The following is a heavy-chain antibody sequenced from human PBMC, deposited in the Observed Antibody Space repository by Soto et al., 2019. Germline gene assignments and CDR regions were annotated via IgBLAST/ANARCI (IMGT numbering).Heavy chain of an antibody. J-gene: IGHJ5*02. D-gene: IGHD2-2*01. CDR1: GYTFTTYD. V-gene: IGHV1-8*01. Sequence: QVQLMQSGAEVKKPGASVKVSCKASGYTFTTYDINWVRQAPGQGLEWMGWMNPNRTNTGNAEKFQGRVTMTSDTSISTAYMELSSLRYDVTAVYYGVRGGFLSHDHVIIAPATLGFDPWGQGTLVTVSS. CDR2: MNPNRTNT. CDR3: VRGGFLSHDHVIIAPATLGFDP.